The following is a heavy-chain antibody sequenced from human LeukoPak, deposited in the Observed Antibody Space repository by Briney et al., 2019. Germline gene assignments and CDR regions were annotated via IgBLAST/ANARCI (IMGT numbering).Heavy chain of an antibody. CDR1: GFTFDAYT. J-gene: IGHJ6*02. CDR3: AKDIAPAYYYYYYGMDV. CDR2: ISWDGGST. D-gene: IGHD2-2*01. Sequence: GGSLRLACAASGFTFDAYTMQWVRHPPGRGLGWVSLISWDGGSTYYGDSGKGRFTISRDNSTNSLYLQMNSLRTDDTALYYCAKDIAPAYYYYYYGMDVWGQGTTVTVSS. V-gene: IGHV3-43*01.